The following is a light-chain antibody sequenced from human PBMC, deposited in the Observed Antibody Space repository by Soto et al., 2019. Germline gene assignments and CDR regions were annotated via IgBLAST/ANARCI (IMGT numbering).Light chain of an antibody. V-gene: IGLV1-40*01. Sequence: QSVLTQPASVSGAPGQGVTISCTGSSSNIGAGYDVHWYQQLPGTAPKLLIYGYTNRPSGVPYRLSGSKSATSAFLAITGVHVEDEADYYCQSYDSSLGGWVFGGGPKLTVL. J-gene: IGLJ3*02. CDR1: SSNIGAGYD. CDR3: QSYDSSLGGWV. CDR2: GYT.